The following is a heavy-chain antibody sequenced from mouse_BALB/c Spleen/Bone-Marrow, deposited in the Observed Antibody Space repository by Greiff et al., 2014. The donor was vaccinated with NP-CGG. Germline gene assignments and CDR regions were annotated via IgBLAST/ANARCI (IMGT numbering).Heavy chain of an antibody. CDR3: AFGNDDFDY. CDR1: GYAFSSYW. D-gene: IGHD2-12*01. J-gene: IGHJ2*01. Sequence: QVQLQQSGAELVRPGASVKISCKASGYAFSSYWMKWVKQRPGQGLEWIGQIYPGDGDTTYSGKFKGKATLTADESSSTVYMQLSSLTSEDSAVYFCAFGNDDFDYWGQGTTLTVSS. V-gene: IGHV1-80*01. CDR2: IYPGDGDT.